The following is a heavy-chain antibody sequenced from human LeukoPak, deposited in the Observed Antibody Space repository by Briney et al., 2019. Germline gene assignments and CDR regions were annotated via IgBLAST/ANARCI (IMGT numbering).Heavy chain of an antibody. D-gene: IGHD2-15*01. V-gene: IGHV1-8*01. CDR1: GYTFNTYD. CDR3: ARGGLRWRDPFDI. Sequence: ASVKVSCKASGYTFNTYDINWVRQATGQGLEWMGWTNPNSANTGYSQKFRGRVTMTRNTSISTAYMELNSLRSEDTAVYYCARGGLRWRDPFDIWGQGTLVTVSS. J-gene: IGHJ3*02. CDR2: TNPNSANT.